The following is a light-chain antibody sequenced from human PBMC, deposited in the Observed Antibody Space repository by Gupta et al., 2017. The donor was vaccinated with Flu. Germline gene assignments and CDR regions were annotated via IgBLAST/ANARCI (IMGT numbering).Light chain of an antibody. V-gene: IGLV2-8*01. Sequence: QSALTPPPSASGSPGQSVTISCTATSSDVGGHNYVSWYQHHPGKAPRLMIYEVTKRPSGVPDRFSGFKSGNTASLTVFGLQPEDEAEYYCTSYVGTNNLGVFGTGTKVTVL. CDR1: SSDVGGHNY. J-gene: IGLJ1*01. CDR2: EVT. CDR3: TSYVGTNNLGV.